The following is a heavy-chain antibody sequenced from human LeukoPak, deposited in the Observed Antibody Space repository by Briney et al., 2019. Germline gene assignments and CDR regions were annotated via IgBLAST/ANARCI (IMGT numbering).Heavy chain of an antibody. Sequence: SETLSLTCTVSGGSISSYYWSWIRQPPGKGLELIGYIYYSGCTDYNPSLKSRVTISVDTSKNQFSLKLSSVTAADTAVYYCARGITIFGVAPFDYWGQGTLVTVSS. CDR3: ARGITIFGVAPFDY. J-gene: IGHJ4*02. D-gene: IGHD3-3*01. V-gene: IGHV4-59*12. CDR1: GGSISSYY. CDR2: IYYSGCT.